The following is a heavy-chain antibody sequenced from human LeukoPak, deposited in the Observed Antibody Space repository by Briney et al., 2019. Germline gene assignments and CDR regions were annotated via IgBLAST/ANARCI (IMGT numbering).Heavy chain of an antibody. D-gene: IGHD5-12*01. CDR1: GYTFTRYS. CDR3: ARLGSGYDFAFDI. CDR2: INTNSGNP. Sequence: GASVKVSCKASGYTFTRYSMSWVRQAPGQGLEWMGWINTNSGNPTYAQGFTGRFVFSLDTSVSTAYLQISSLKAEDTAVYYCARLGSGYDFAFDIWGQGTMVTVSS. V-gene: IGHV7-4-1*02. J-gene: IGHJ3*02.